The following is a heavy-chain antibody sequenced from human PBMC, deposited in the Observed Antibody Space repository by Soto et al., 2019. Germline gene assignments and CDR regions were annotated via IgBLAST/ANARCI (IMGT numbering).Heavy chain of an antibody. CDR3: AVRGRLYDSGPILDA. D-gene: IGHD1-26*01. J-gene: IGHJ5*02. CDR1: GYTFSNYW. Sequence: EVQLVQSGAEVKKPGESLKISCEGFGYTFSNYWIAWVRQRPGKGLEWMGIIFPGDSDTRYSPSFQGHVTISADTSIRTAYLQWSSLRASDTAVYYCAVRGRLYDSGPILDAWGQGTLVAVSS. CDR2: IFPGDSDT. V-gene: IGHV5-51*01.